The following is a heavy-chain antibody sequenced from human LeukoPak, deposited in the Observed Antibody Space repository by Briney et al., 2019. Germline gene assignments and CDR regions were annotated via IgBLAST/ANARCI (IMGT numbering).Heavy chain of an antibody. CDR3: AKGTYYDFWSGYYFLGGFDP. D-gene: IGHD3-3*01. J-gene: IGHJ5*02. CDR1: GFTVSSNY. Sequence: GGSLRLSCAASGFTVSSNYMSWVRQAPGKGLEWVSVIYNDGSTYYADSVKGRFTISRDNSKNTLYLHMNSLRAEDTAVYYCAKGTYYDFWSGYYFLGGFDPWGQGTLVTVSS. CDR2: IYNDGST. V-gene: IGHV3-53*01.